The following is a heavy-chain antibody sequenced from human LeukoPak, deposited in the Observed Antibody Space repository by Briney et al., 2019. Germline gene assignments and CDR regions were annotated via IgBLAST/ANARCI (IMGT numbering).Heavy chain of an antibody. CDR2: IYTSGST. V-gene: IGHV4-4*07. Sequence: PSETLSLTCTVSGGSISSYYWSWIRQPAGKGLEWIGRIYTSGSTNYNPSLKSRVTMSVDTSKNQFSLKLSSVTAADTAVYYCAREGVAAQNGAFDIWGQGTMVTVSS. D-gene: IGHD6-13*01. CDR3: AREGVAAQNGAFDI. J-gene: IGHJ3*02. CDR1: GGSISSYY.